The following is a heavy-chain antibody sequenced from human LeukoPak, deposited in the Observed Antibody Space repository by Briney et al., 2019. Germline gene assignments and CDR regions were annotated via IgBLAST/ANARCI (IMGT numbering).Heavy chain of an antibody. CDR1: RYTLTGYY. CDR2: INPNSGGT. CDR3: ARGLEEAWFDP. Sequence: SVNVSYKPSRYTLTGYYMIWVRQAAGQGLEWMGWINPNSGGTNDAQKFQGRVTMTRDTSISTAYMELSRLRADDAAVYYCARGLEEAWFDPWGQGTLVTVSS. D-gene: IGHD1-1*01. V-gene: IGHV1-2*02. J-gene: IGHJ5*02.